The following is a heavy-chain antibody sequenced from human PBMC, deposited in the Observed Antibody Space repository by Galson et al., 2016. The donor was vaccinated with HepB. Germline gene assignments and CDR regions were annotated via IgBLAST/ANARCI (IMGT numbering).Heavy chain of an antibody. CDR1: GFTFSSYG. CDR3: AKDLLPSGAGREDYFDY. CDR2: IWYDGSNK. J-gene: IGHJ4*02. D-gene: IGHD6-19*01. V-gene: IGHV3-33*06. Sequence: SLRLSCAASGFTFSSYGMHWVRQAPGKGLEWVAVIWYDGSNKYYADSVKGRFTISRDNSKKMLYLQMDSLRAEDTAIYYCAKDLLPSGAGREDYFDYWGQGTLVTVSS.